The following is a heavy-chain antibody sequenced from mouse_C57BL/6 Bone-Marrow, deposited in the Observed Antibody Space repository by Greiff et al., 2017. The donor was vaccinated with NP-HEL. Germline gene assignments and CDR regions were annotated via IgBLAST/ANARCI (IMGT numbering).Heavy chain of an antibody. Sequence: VQLQQSGPELVKPGASVKISCKASGYTFTDYYMNWVKQSHGKSLEWIGDINPNNGGTSYNQQFKGKATLTVDKSSSTAYMELRSLTSEDSAVYYCARGQLRPPYAMDYWGQGTSVTVSS. CDR1: GYTFTDYY. D-gene: IGHD3-2*02. V-gene: IGHV1-26*01. J-gene: IGHJ4*01. CDR2: INPNNGGT. CDR3: ARGQLRPPYAMDY.